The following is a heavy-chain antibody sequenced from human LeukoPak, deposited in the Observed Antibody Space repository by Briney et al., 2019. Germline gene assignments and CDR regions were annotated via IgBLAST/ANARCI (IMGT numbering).Heavy chain of an antibody. Sequence: GGSLRLSCATSGFTFSDYSMNWVRQAPGKGLEWVSYISASGSNIYYLDSVKGRFTVSRDNAMNSLFLQMDRPRAEDTAVYYCVRVKGTYFDFWGQGTLVTVSS. CDR1: GFTFSDYS. D-gene: IGHD1-1*01. J-gene: IGHJ4*02. CDR3: VRVKGTYFDF. CDR2: ISASGSNI. V-gene: IGHV3-48*01.